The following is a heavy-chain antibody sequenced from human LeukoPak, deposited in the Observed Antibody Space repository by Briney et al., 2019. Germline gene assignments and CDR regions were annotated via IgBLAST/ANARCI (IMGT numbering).Heavy chain of an antibody. Sequence: SETLSLTCGVSGGSISSGKWWGWVRQPPGKGLEWIGEISHSGSPNYNPSLKSRLTISVDLPKNQFSLDLRSVTAADTAVYYCARDAAAGYSLACWGQGTLVTVSS. J-gene: IGHJ4*02. CDR1: GGSISSGKW. D-gene: IGHD6-13*01. V-gene: IGHV4/OR15-8*01. CDR3: ARDAAAGYSLAC. CDR2: ISHSGSP.